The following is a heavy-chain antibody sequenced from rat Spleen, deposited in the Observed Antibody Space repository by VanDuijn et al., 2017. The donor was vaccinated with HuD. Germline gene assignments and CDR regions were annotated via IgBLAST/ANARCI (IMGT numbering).Heavy chain of an antibody. CDR1: GFSFTNYG. D-gene: IGHD1-6*01. V-gene: IGHV5-29*01. J-gene: IGHJ2*01. CDR3: TRDRILRSTGFDY. CDR2: ISNDGSRT. Sequence: EVQLVESGGGLVQPGRSLKLSCVASGFSFTNYGMAWVRPAPTKGLEWVATISNDGSRTYYRDSVKGRFTISRDNAKSSLYLQMDSLRSEDTATYYCTRDRILRSTGFDYWGQGVMVTVSS.